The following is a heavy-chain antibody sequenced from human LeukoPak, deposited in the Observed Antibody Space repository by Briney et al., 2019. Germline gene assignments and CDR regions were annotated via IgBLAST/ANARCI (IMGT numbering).Heavy chain of an antibody. V-gene: IGHV3-66*02. D-gene: IGHD3-10*01. Sequence: GGSLRLSCAASGFTVSSNYMSWVRQAPGKGLEWVSVIYSGGSTYYADSVEGRFIISRDNSKNTLYLQMNSLRAEDTAVYYCARDAMYYYGSGRYNWGQGTLVTVSS. J-gene: IGHJ4*02. CDR2: IYSGGST. CDR1: GFTVSSNY. CDR3: ARDAMYYYGSGRYN.